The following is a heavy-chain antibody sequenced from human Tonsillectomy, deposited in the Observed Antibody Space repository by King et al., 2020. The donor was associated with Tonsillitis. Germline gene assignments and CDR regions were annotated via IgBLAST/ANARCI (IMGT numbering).Heavy chain of an antibody. CDR2: IYHIGST. J-gene: IGHJ3*02. CDR3: ARTYGGNSFAFDI. Sequence: PLQESGPGLVKPSETLSLTCTVSGGSISSPSYYWGWIRQPPGKGLEWIGTIYHIGSTYSNPSLRSRVTISVDTSKNQFSLRLNSVTAADTAMYYCARTYGGNSFAFDIWGQGTLVTVSS. V-gene: IGHV4-39*01. CDR1: GGSISSPSYY. D-gene: IGHD4-23*01.